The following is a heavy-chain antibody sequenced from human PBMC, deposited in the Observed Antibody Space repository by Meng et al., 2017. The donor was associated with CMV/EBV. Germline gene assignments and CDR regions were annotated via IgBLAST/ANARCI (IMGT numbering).Heavy chain of an antibody. J-gene: IGHJ4*02. CDR3: ARGSTSVTMIVVVFTAASLAYDS. V-gene: IGHV4-34*01. D-gene: IGHD3-22*01. CDR2: INHRGST. CDR1: GGSFSGYD. Sequence: SETLSLTCAVYGGSFSGYDWTWIRQSPGKGLEWIGEINHRGSTNYSPSLKSRLTISLDTSKNQFSLKLKSVTAADTAVYYCARGSTSVTMIVVVFTAASLAYDSWGQGTLVTVSS.